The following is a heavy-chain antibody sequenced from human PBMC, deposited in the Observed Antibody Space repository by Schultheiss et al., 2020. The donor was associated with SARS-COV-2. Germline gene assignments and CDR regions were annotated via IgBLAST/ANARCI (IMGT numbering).Heavy chain of an antibody. Sequence: GGSLRLSCTASGFTFGDYAMSWVRQAPGKGLEWVSAISGSVGSTYYADSVKGRFTISRDNAKNSLYLRMNSLRDEDTAVYYCASHPDSHWFDYWGQGTLVTVSS. J-gene: IGHJ4*02. CDR1: GFTFGDYA. CDR2: ISGSVGST. V-gene: IGHV3-23*01. CDR3: ASHPDSHWFDY. D-gene: IGHD1-1*01.